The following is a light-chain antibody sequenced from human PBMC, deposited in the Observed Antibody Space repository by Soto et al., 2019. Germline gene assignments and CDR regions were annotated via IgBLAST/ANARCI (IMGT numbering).Light chain of an antibody. V-gene: IGKV1-39*01. Sequence: EIQMTQSPSSLSASVGDRVTITCRASRSIDTYLNWYQQKPGKAPKLLIYTASSLQSGVPSRFSGSGSGTDFTLTISSLQPEDFATYYCQQSYSTSITFGQGTRLEIK. CDR3: QQSYSTSIT. CDR1: RSIDTY. CDR2: TAS. J-gene: IGKJ5*01.